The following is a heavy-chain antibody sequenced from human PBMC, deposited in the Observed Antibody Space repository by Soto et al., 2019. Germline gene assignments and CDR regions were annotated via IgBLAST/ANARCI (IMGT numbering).Heavy chain of an antibody. CDR3: ARDRDIVVVPAAFWFDP. Sequence: GGSLRLSCAASGFTFSSYAMHWVRQAPGKGLEWVAVISYDGSNKYYADSVKGRFTISRDNSKNTLYLQMNSLRAEDTAVYYCARDRDIVVVPAAFWFDPRGQGTLVTVSS. V-gene: IGHV3-30-3*01. D-gene: IGHD2-2*01. J-gene: IGHJ5*02. CDR2: ISYDGSNK. CDR1: GFTFSSYA.